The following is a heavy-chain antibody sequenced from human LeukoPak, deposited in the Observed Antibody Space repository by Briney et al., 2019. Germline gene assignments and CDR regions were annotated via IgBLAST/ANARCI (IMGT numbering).Heavy chain of an antibody. CDR3: VRDLREADH. D-gene: IGHD1-26*01. Sequence: GGSLRLSCAASGFTFSDYCMHWVRQAPGKGLVWVSRICSDGSVTNYADSVKGRFTTSRDNAKNTVFLQMNSLRAEDTAVYYCVRDLREADHWSLGTLVTVSS. J-gene: IGHJ4*02. CDR1: GFTFSDYC. CDR2: ICSDGSVT. V-gene: IGHV3-74*01.